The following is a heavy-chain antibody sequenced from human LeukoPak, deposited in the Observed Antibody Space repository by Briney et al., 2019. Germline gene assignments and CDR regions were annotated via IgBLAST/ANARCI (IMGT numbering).Heavy chain of an antibody. CDR2: IYYSGST. J-gene: IGHJ6*02. CDR1: GGSISSYY. Sequence: KPSETLSLTCTVSGGSISSYYWSWIRQPPGKGLEWIGYIYYSGSTNYNLSPKSRVTISLDTSKNQVSLKPSSVTAADTAVYYCARSYSYYYYYYGMDVWGQGTTVTVSS. D-gene: IGHD4-11*01. CDR3: ARSYSYYYYYYGMDV. V-gene: IGHV4-59*13.